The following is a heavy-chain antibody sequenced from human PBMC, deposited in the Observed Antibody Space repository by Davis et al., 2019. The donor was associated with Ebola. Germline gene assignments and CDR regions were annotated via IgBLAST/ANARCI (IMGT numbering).Heavy chain of an antibody. CDR1: GYTFIHYA. Sequence: AASVKVSCKASGYTFIHYAIHWVRQAPGQRLEWMGWINAGNGNTQYSQTFQGRVTITRDTSATTAYMELNSLTSKDTAVYYCAKAGLGWAAFDIWGQGTMVTVSS. CDR3: AKAGLGWAAFDI. V-gene: IGHV1-3*01. J-gene: IGHJ3*02. CDR2: INAGNGNT. D-gene: IGHD7-27*01.